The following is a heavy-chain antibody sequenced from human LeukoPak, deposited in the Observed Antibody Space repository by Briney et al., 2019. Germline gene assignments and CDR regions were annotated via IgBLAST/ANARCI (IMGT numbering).Heavy chain of an antibody. CDR2: RWHDGSIK. D-gene: IGHD6-13*01. CDR1: RFTFSNYG. CDR3: AKVRQFTAATGTGLDY. V-gene: IGHV3-33*03. J-gene: IGHJ4*02. Sequence: GRSLRLSCAASRFTFSNYGMHGVRQTPGKGLDGVSVRWHDGSIKYYADSVRGGFTISRDNSMNTVYLQMNSLRAEDTAVYYCAKVRQFTAATGTGLDYWGQGTLVTVSS.